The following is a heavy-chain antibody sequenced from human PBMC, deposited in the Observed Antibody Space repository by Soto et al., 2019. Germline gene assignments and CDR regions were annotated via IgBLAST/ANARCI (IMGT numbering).Heavy chain of an antibody. CDR1: GYTFTSYG. J-gene: IGHJ4*02. V-gene: IGHV1-18*01. CDR3: ARDLKRNSSSWYFDY. CDR2: ISAYNGNT. Sequence: ASVKVSCKASGYTFTSYGISWVRQAPGQGLEWMGWISAYNGNTNYAQKLQGRVTMTTDTSTSTAYMELRSLRSDDTAVYYCARDLKRNSSSWYFDYWGQGTLVTVSS. D-gene: IGHD6-13*01.